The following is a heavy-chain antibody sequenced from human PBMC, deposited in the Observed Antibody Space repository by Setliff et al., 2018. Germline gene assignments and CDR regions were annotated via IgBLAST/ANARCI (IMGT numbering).Heavy chain of an antibody. CDR2: IYTSWST. V-gene: IGHV4-61*09. Sequence: SETLSLTCTVSDDSISSRHYYWSWIRQPAGKGLEWLGQIYTSWSTNYNPSLKGRATLSIDQSKNQFSLRLRSVTAADTAVYYCARLESLGDLSLYGLWFDPWGQGTLVTVS. CDR1: DDSISSRHYY. CDR3: ARLESLGDLSLYGLWFDP. D-gene: IGHD3-16*02. J-gene: IGHJ5*02.